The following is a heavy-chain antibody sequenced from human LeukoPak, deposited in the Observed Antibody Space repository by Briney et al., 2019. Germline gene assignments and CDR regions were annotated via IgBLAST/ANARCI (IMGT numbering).Heavy chain of an antibody. CDR3: AKGTQVYWYTSGSVNDY. V-gene: IGHV3-23*01. Sequence: GGSLRLSCAASGFTFSSYAMTWVRQAPGKGLEWVSTISGSGRIIYYADSVKGRFTMSRDNSKNTLYLQMNTLRAEDTAVYYCAKGTQVYWYTSGSVNDYWGQGTLVTVSS. J-gene: IGHJ4*02. CDR2: ISGSGRII. D-gene: IGHD3-10*01. CDR1: GFTFSSYA.